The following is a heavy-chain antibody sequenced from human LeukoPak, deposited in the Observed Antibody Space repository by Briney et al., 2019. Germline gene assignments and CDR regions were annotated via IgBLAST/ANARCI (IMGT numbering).Heavy chain of an antibody. CDR2: IYTSGST. CDR3: ARSNSPSRFDP. J-gene: IGHJ5*02. V-gene: IGHV4-4*07. D-gene: IGHD2/OR15-2a*01. CDR1: GASISSYS. Sequence: SETLSLTCAVSGASISSYSWRWIRQPAGKGLEWIGRIYTSGSTNYNPSLKSRVTMSLDTSKNQFSLKLTSVTAPDTAVYYCARSNSPSRFDPWGQGTLVTVSS.